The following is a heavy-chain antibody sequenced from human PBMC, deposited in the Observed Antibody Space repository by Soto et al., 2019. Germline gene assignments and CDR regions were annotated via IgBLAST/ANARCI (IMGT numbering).Heavy chain of an antibody. Sequence: EVQLLESGGGLVQPGGSLRLSCAASEFTFSNYAMSWDRQAPGKGLDWVSCISGSGSSTYYAESVKGRFAISRDNSKNTLYLQLNSLRAEDTALYFCAKDRGAYCASVNDHWGQGTLVTVS. CDR3: AKDRGAYCASVNDH. V-gene: IGHV3-23*01. CDR1: EFTFSNYA. J-gene: IGHJ4*02. CDR2: ISGSGSST. D-gene: IGHD3-10*01.